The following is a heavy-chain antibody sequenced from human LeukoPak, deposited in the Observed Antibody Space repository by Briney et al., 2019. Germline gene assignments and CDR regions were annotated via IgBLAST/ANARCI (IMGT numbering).Heavy chain of an antibody. CDR3: ARNAGYSDLNY. V-gene: IGHV4-59*12. J-gene: IGHJ4*02. D-gene: IGHD3-22*01. Sequence: SETLSLTCTVSGGSISSYYWSWIRQPPGKGLEWIGYIYYSGSTNYNPSLKSRVTISVDTSKNQFSLKLSSVTAADTAIYYCARNAGYSDLNYWGQGVLVTVSS. CDR2: IYYSGST. CDR1: GGSISSYY.